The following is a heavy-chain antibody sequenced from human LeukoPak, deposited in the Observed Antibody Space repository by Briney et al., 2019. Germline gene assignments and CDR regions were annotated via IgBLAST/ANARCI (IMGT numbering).Heavy chain of an antibody. CDR3: ARGAEYYYDSSGYFPFDY. V-gene: IGHV3-21*01. D-gene: IGHD3-22*01. J-gene: IGHJ4*02. Sequence: GGSLRLSCAASGFIFSTYSMNWVRQAPGKGLEWVSSITGSYSHIYYADSVKGRFSISRDNAKNSLYLQMNSLRAEDTAVYYCARGAEYYYDSSGYFPFDYWGQGTLVTVSS. CDR2: ITGSYSHI. CDR1: GFIFSTYS.